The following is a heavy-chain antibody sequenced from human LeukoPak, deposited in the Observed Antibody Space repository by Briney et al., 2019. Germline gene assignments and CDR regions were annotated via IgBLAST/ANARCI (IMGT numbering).Heavy chain of an antibody. CDR1: GYSFTTYW. CDR2: IYPGDSDT. CDR3: ARGRPYYEGYTAVPFDY. D-gene: IGHD3-22*01. J-gene: IGHJ4*02. Sequence: GESLKISCKGSGYSFTTYWIGWVRQLPGKGLEWMGIIYPGDSDTRYSPSFQGQVTISADKSISTAYLQWSSLKASDTAMYYCARGRPYYEGYTAVPFDYWGQGTLVTVSS. V-gene: IGHV5-51*01.